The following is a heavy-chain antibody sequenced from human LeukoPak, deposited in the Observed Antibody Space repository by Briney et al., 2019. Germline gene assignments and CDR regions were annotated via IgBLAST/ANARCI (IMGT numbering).Heavy chain of an antibody. CDR2: INHSGST. J-gene: IGHJ4*02. Sequence: PSETLSLTCAVYGGSFSGYYWSWIRQPPGKGLEWIGEINHSGSTNYNPSLKSRVTISVDTSKNQFSLKLSSVTAADTAVYYCARGRVVVVAATRTPFDYWGQGTLVTVSS. D-gene: IGHD2-15*01. CDR1: GGSFSGYY. CDR3: ARGRVVVVAATRTPFDY. V-gene: IGHV4-34*01.